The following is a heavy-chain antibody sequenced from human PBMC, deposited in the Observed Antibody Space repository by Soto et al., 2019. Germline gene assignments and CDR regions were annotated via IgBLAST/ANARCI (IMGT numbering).Heavy chain of an antibody. J-gene: IGHJ6*02. D-gene: IGHD3-9*01. V-gene: IGHV1-24*01. CDR3: ATDSPHYYDILTGYYKRPHGMDV. Sequence: ASVKVSCKVSGYTLTELSMHWVRQAPGKGLEWMGGFDPEDGETIYAQKFQGRVTMTEDTSTDTAYMELSSLRSEDTAVYYCATDSPHYYDILTGYYKRPHGMDVWGQGTTVTSP. CDR1: GYTLTELS. CDR2: FDPEDGET.